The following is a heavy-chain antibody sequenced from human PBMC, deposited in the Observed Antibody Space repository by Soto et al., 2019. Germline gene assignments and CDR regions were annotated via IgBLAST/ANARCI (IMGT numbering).Heavy chain of an antibody. D-gene: IGHD4-17*01. CDR3: ARDTFYGDFGYYYGMDV. V-gene: IGHV4-59*11. CDR1: GVSISSHY. J-gene: IGHJ6*02. Sequence: TSETLSLTCTVSGVSISSHYWSWIRQPPGKGLEWIGYIYYSGITNYSPSLKSRVTISVDTSKNQFSLKLSSVTAADTAVYYCARDTFYGDFGYYYGMDVWGQGTTVTVSS. CDR2: IYYSGIT.